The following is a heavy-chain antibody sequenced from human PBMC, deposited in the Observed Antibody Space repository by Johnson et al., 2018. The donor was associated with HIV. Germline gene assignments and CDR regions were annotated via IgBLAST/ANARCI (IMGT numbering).Heavy chain of an antibody. CDR1: GFTFSNAW. V-gene: IGHV3-30*14. CDR2: ISYDGSNK. CDR3: ARDPFPRFYAFDI. J-gene: IGHJ3*02. Sequence: QVQLVESGGGSVQSGGSLRVSCAASGFTFSNAWMSWVRQAPGKGLEWVAVISYDGSNKYYADSVKGRFTISRDNSKNTLYLQMNSLRAEDTAVYYCARDPFPRFYAFDIWGQVTMVTVST.